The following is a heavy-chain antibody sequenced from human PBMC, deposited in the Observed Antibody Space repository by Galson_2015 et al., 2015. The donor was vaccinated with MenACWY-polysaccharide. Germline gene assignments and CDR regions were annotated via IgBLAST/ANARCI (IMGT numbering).Heavy chain of an antibody. V-gene: IGHV3-74*01. CDR2: ISTDGSFT. D-gene: IGHD1-7*01. CDR3: AHFGPDWELSQ. Sequence: SLRLSCAGSAFTFSSYWMHWVRQVPGKGLVWVSRISTDGSFTGNADSVKGRFTISRDHAKNTLYLQINSLRVEDTAVYFCAHFGPDWELSQWGQGTLVTVSS. J-gene: IGHJ4*02. CDR1: AFTFSSYW.